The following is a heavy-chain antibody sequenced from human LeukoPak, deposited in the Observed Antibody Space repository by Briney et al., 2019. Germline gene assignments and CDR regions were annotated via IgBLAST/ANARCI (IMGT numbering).Heavy chain of an antibody. J-gene: IGHJ6*02. Sequence: PGGSLRLSCAASGFTFSSYAMSWVRQAPGKGLEWVSTIGDRGGSTYYADSVKGRFAISRDNSKNTLYLQMNSLRDEDTAVYYCAKVPYSDYGSGRPPFMDVWGQGTTVAISS. D-gene: IGHD3-10*01. CDR1: GFTFSSYA. V-gene: IGHV3-23*01. CDR2: IGDRGGST. CDR3: AKVPYSDYGSGRPPFMDV.